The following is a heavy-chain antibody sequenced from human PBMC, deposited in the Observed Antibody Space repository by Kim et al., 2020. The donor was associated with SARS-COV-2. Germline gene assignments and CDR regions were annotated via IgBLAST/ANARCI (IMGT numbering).Heavy chain of an antibody. CDR2: IWYDGSNK. V-gene: IGHV3-33*01. D-gene: IGHD3-22*01. J-gene: IGHJ4*02. CDR3: ARELLVHSIGTPFDN. CDR1: GFTFSSYG. Sequence: GGSLRLSCVASGFTFSSYGMHWVRQAPGKGLEWVAVIWYDGSNKYYRDSVKGRFTISRDNSKNTLYLQMNSLRAEDTALYYCARELLVHSIGTPFDNWGQGTLVTVSS.